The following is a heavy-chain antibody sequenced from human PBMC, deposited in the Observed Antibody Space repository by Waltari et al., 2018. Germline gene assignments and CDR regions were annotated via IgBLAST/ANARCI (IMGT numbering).Heavy chain of an antibody. CDR2: IYSGGST. Sequence: EVQLLESGGGLVQPGGSLRIPCDASGFPFSSCAMSWVRKAPGKVLEWVSVIYSGGSTYYADSVKGRFTISRDNSKNTLYLQMNSLRAEDTAVYYCAKDLLSYGSGWYDYWGQGTLVTVSS. CDR1: GFPFSSCA. J-gene: IGHJ4*02. V-gene: IGHV3-23*03. CDR3: AKDLLSYGSGWYDY. D-gene: IGHD6-19*01.